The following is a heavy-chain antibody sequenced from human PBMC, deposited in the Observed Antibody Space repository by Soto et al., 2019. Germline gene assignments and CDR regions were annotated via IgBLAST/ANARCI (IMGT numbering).Heavy chain of an antibody. J-gene: IGHJ4*02. V-gene: IGHV1-69*18. CDR3: ARDGATYGKPGDY. CDR2: ITPIFGTA. CDR1: GYTFVTYA. Sequence: QVQLVQSAAEVKKPGSSVRFSCKTSGYTFVTYAISWVRQAPGQGLEWMGRITPIFGTANYPQKFQGRVTITADESTSTAYMELSSLRAEDTAIYFCARDGATYGKPGDYWGQGTLVTVSS. D-gene: IGHD4-17*01.